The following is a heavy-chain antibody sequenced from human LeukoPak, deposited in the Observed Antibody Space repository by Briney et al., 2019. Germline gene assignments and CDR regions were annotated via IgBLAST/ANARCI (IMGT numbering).Heavy chain of an antibody. J-gene: IGHJ4*02. V-gene: IGHV4-61*02. CDR1: GGSISSGSYY. CDR3: ARGSSRFDC. D-gene: IGHD6-13*01. Sequence: SETLSLTCTVSGGSISSGSYYWNWIRQPAGKGLEWIGRIYTSGSTSGSTNYNPSLMSRITISVDTSKNQFSLRLNSVTAADTAVYYCARGSSRFDCWGQGTLVTVSS. CDR2: IYTSGSTSGST.